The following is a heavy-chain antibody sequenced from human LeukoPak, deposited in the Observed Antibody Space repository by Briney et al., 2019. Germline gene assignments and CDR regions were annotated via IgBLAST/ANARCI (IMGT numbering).Heavy chain of an antibody. CDR2: IRYEGNNK. J-gene: IGHJ3*02. D-gene: IGHD1-26*01. CDR1: GFTFSSYG. Sequence: PGGSLRLSCAAAGFTFSSYGMHWVRQAPGKGLEWVTFIRYEGNNKYFADSVKGRFPISRDNSKNTLYLQMNSLRAEDTAVYYCAKNNLVGATVEAFDIWGQGTMVTASS. V-gene: IGHV3-30*02. CDR3: AKNNLVGATVEAFDI.